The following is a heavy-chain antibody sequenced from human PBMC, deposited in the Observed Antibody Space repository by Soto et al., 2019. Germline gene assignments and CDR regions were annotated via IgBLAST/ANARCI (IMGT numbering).Heavy chain of an antibody. V-gene: IGHV1-18*04. CDR3: ARDSPRPNYYDSSGYPIGY. CDR1: GYTFTSYG. J-gene: IGHJ4*02. CDR2: ISAYNGNT. Sequence: SVKVSCKASGYTFTSYGISWVRQAPVQGLEWMGWISAYNGNTNYAQKLQGRVTMTTDTSTSTAYMELRSLRSDDTAVYYCARDSPRPNYYDSSGYPIGYWGQGTLVTVSS. D-gene: IGHD3-22*01.